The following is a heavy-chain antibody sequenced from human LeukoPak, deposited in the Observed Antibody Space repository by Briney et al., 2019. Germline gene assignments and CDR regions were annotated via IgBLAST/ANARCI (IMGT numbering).Heavy chain of an antibody. V-gene: IGHV4-59*01. J-gene: IGHJ3*02. Sequence: SETLSLTCTVSGGSISSYYWSWIRQPPGKGLEWIGYIYYSGSPNYNPSLRSRVTISVDTSKNQFSLKLSSVTAADTAVYYCARGLPYYDILTGYYLNAFDIWGQGTMVTVSS. CDR2: IYYSGSP. CDR1: GGSISSYY. D-gene: IGHD3-9*01. CDR3: ARGLPYYDILTGYYLNAFDI.